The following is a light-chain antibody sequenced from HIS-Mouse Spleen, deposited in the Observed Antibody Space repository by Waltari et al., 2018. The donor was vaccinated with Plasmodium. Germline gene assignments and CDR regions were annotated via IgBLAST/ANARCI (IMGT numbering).Light chain of an antibody. J-gene: IGLJ2*01. CDR2: GKN. Sequence: SSELTQDPAVSVALGQTVRITCQGDSLRGYNASCYQQKPGQAPVLVIYGKNNRPSGIPDRFSGSSSGNTASLTITGAQAEDEADYYCNSRDSSGNHPHVVFGGGTKLTVL. CDR1: SLRGYN. CDR3: NSRDSSGNHPHVV. V-gene: IGLV3-19*01.